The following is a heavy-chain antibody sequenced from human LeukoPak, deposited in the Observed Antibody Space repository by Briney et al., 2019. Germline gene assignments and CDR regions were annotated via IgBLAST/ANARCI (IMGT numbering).Heavy chain of an antibody. V-gene: IGHV1-69*13. J-gene: IGHJ4*02. D-gene: IGHD3-3*01. CDR2: IIPIFGTA. Sequence: ASVKVSCKASGGTFSSYAISWVRQAPGQGLEWMGGIIPIFGTANYAPKFQGRVTITADESTSTAYMELSSLRSEDTAVYYCARASDRAQNYDFWSGYFSRFDYWGQGTLVTVPS. CDR3: ARASDRAQNYDFWSGYFSRFDY. CDR1: GGTFSSYA.